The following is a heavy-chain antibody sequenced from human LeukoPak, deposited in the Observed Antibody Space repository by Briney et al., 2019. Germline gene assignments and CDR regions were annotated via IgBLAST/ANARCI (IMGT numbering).Heavy chain of an antibody. V-gene: IGHV4-61*02. CDR3: ARASYSYDINGWVPFDY. D-gene: IGHD3-22*01. Sequence: SETLSLTCTVSGGSISSSNYYWSWIRQPAGKGLEWIGRIYTSGTTNYNPSLKSRVTISIDTSKNQFSLKLSSVTAADTAVYYCARASYSYDINGWVPFDYWGQGTLVTVSS. CDR1: GGSISSSNYY. J-gene: IGHJ4*02. CDR2: IYTSGTT.